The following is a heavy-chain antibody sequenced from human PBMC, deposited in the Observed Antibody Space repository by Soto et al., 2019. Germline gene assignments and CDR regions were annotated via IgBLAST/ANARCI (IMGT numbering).Heavy chain of an antibody. D-gene: IGHD3-3*01. J-gene: IGHJ4*02. CDR1: GGSISSGGYS. Sequence: QLQLQESGSGLVKPSQTLSLTCAVSGGSISSGGYSWSWIRQPPGKGLEWIGYIYHSGSTYYNPSHKSRVTISADRSKNQFSLKLSSVTAADTAVYYCARTIFGVVHYFDYWGQGTLVTVSS. CDR3: ARTIFGVVHYFDY. CDR2: IYHSGST. V-gene: IGHV4-30-2*01.